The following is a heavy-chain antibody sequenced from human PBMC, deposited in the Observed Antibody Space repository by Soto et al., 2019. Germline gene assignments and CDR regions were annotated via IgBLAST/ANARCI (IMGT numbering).Heavy chain of an antibody. V-gene: IGHV3-48*02. Sequence: EVQLVESGGGLVQPGVSLRVSCVASGFTFSSYALNWVRQAPGKGLEWVSYISVGGGSIFYADSVKGRFTISRGDATNSLYLQMNSLRDEDTAVYYCVRDHRWAFEFWGQGTMVTVAS. D-gene: IGHD2-15*01. CDR2: ISVGGGSI. CDR3: VRDHRWAFEF. CDR1: GFTFSSYA. J-gene: IGHJ3*01.